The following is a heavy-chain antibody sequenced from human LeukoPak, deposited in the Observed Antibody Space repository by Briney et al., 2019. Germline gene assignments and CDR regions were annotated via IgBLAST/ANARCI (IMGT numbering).Heavy chain of an antibody. CDR2: IKQDGSEK. J-gene: IGHJ6*02. Sequence: QPGGSLRLSCAASGFTFSSYWMSWVRQAPGKGLEWVANIKQDGSEKYYVDSVKGRFTISRDNAKNSLYLQMNSLRAEDTAVYYCAAEDTAMANLGAAYYYYYGMDVWGQGTTVTVSS. CDR1: GFTFSSYW. V-gene: IGHV3-7*01. CDR3: AAEDTAMANLGAAYYYYYGMDV. D-gene: IGHD5-18*01.